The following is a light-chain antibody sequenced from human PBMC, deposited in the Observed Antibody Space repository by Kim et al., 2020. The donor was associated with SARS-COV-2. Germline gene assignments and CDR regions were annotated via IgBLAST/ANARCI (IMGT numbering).Light chain of an antibody. CDR1: SGSIASNY. V-gene: IGLV6-57*04. Sequence: NFMLTQPHSVSESPGKTVTISCTRSSGSIASNYVQWYQQRPGSAPPTVIYEDNKRPSGVPDRFSGSIDSSSNSASLTISGLKTEDEADYYCQSYDSSNWVFGGGTQLTVL. CDR2: EDN. CDR3: QSYDSSNWV. J-gene: IGLJ3*02.